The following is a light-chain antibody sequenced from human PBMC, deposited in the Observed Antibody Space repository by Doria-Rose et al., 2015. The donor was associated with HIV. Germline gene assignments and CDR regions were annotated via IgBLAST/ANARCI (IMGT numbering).Light chain of an antibody. J-gene: IGKJ3*01. V-gene: IGKV4-1*01. CDR1: QSLLYTSKNY. CDR3: QQYYDTPS. Sequence: TQSPESLGMSLGERATFNCKSNQSLLYTSKNYLAGYQQKPGQPPKLLIYWASTRQSVVPARVSGSGSGTDFTLTISSLEAEDVAVYYCQQYYDTPSFGPGTTVDIK. CDR2: WAS.